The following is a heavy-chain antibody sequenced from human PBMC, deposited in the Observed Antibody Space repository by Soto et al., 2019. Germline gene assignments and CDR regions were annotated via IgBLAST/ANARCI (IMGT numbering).Heavy chain of an antibody. D-gene: IGHD3-10*01. CDR3: ARDRAPLKNYYFDY. CDR1: GFTFSSYE. J-gene: IGHJ4*02. Sequence: GGSLRLSCAASGFTFSSYEMNWVRQAPGKGLEWVSYISSSRSTIYYADSVKGRFTISRDNAKNSLYLQMNSLRAEDTAVYYCARDRAPLKNYYFDYWGQGTLVTVSS. CDR2: ISSSRSTI. V-gene: IGHV3-48*03.